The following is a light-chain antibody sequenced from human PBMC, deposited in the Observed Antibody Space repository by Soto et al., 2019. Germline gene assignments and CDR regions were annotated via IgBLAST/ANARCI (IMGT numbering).Light chain of an antibody. CDR3: QSYDSDNRGV. V-gene: IGLV6-57*02. Sequence: QSVSESPGKTVTISCTGSGGSVARNYVQWYQQRPGSAPTTVIYEDNRRPSGVPERFSGSVDSSSNSASLTISGLKPEDEADYYCQSYDSDNRGVFGGGTKLTVL. J-gene: IGLJ2*01. CDR1: GGSVARNY. CDR2: EDN.